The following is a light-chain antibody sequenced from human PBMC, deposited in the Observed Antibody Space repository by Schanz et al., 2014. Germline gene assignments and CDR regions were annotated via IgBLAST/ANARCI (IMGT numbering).Light chain of an antibody. CDR2: EVD. Sequence: QSALTQPPSASGSPGQSVAISCTGTSSDVGGYNLVSWYQQHPGEAPKLIIYEVDKRPSGVPDRFSGSKSGNTASLTVSGLQAEDEADYYCFSYAGSNNLVFGGGTKLTVL. J-gene: IGLJ2*01. CDR1: SSDVGGYNL. V-gene: IGLV2-8*01. CDR3: FSYAGSNNLV.